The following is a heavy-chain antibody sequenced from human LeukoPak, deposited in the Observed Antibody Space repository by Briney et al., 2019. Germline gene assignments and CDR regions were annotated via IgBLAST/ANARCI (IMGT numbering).Heavy chain of an antibody. CDR3: AKEQAYYYDSSGYYPQKYYFDY. D-gene: IGHD3-22*01. CDR1: RVTFSSYA. V-gene: IGHV3-23*01. Sequence: PGGPLRLSCAASRVTFSSYAMSWVRQAPGKGLEWVSAISGSGGSTYYADSVKGRFTISRDNSKNTLYLQMNSLRAEDTAVYYFAKEQAYYYDSSGYYPQKYYFDYWGQGTLVTVSS. CDR2: ISGSGGST. J-gene: IGHJ4*02.